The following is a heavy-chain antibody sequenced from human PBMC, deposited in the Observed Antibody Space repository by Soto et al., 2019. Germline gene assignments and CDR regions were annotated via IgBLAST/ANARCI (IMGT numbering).Heavy chain of an antibody. CDR3: PRVPGRL. CDR2: VYSGGAT. V-gene: IGHV3-53*02. Sequence: QLVETGGGLIQPGTSLTLSCAASGFSVSRNYMNWVRQAPGKGLEWVSFVYSGGATVYADSVKGRFILSRDDSQNTIYLQMNNLRAEDTAVHYCPRVPGRLWGRGTLVTVAS. J-gene: IGHJ4*02. CDR1: GFSVSRNY.